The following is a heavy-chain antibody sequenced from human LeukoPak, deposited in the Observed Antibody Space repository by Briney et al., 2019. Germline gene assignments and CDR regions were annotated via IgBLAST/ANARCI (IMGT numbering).Heavy chain of an antibody. D-gene: IGHD3-16*02. CDR3: AGPHHDYVWGTYLDY. CDR2: INGEGSDT. V-gene: IGHV3-74*01. Sequence: PGGSLRLSCAASGFTFSRYWMHWVRQAPGKGLVWVSRINGEGSDTTYADSVKGRFTISRDNAKNTLYLQMNSLSADDTAVYYCAGPHHDYVWGTYLDYWGQGTLVTVSS. J-gene: IGHJ4*02. CDR1: GFTFSRYW.